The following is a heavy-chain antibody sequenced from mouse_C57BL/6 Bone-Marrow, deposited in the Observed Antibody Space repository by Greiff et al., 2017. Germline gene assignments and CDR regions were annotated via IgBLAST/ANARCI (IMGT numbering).Heavy chain of an antibody. CDR1: GYTFTNYW. CDR2: IYPGGGYT. J-gene: IGHJ2*01. CDR3: ARLDGYSYFDY. V-gene: IGHV1-63*01. Sequence: VQLQESGAELVRPGTSVKMSCKASGYTFTNYWIGWAKQRPGHGLEWIGDIYPGGGYTNYNEKFKGKATLTADKSSSTANLQFSSLASEDSALYYCARLDGYSYFDYWGQGTTLTVSS. D-gene: IGHD2-3*01.